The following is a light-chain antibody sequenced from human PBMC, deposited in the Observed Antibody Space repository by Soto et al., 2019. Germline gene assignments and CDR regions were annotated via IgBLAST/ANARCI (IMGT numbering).Light chain of an antibody. CDR2: DAS. CDR1: QSISSW. Sequence: DIQMTQSPSTLSASVGDRVTIICRASQSISSWLAWYQQEPGKAPKLLIYDASSLESGVPSRFSGSGSGTEFTLTISSLQPDDFATYYCQQYNSYPYTFGHGTKLEIK. J-gene: IGKJ2*01. CDR3: QQYNSYPYT. V-gene: IGKV1-5*02.